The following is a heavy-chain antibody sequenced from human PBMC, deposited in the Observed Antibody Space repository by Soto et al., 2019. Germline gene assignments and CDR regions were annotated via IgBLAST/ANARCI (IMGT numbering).Heavy chain of an antibody. CDR3: AKKSTGNSYFYFEY. V-gene: IGHV3-23*01. D-gene: IGHD2-8*02. CDR1: GFTFSTYA. CDR2: LTDSGGST. Sequence: HPGGSLRLSFEASGFTFSTYAMIWVLPAPGKGLEWVSALTDSGGSTYYADSVKGRFTISRDNPKNTLYLQMNSLRAEDTAVYYCAKKSTGNSYFYFEYWGQGALVTVSS. J-gene: IGHJ4*02.